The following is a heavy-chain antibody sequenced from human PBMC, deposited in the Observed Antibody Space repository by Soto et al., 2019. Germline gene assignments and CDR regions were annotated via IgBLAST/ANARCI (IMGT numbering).Heavy chain of an antibody. D-gene: IGHD6-13*01. CDR2: FNHSGST. J-gene: IGHJ5*02. V-gene: IGHV4-34*01. Sequence: QVQLQQWGAGLLKPSETLSLTCAVYGGSFSGYYWSWIRQPPGKGLEWIGEFNHSGSTNYNPSLKSRVTISVDTSKNQFSLKLSSVTAADTAVYYCARGNLGSSWYSPPWFDPWGQGTLVTVSS. CDR3: ARGNLGSSWYSPPWFDP. CDR1: GGSFSGYY.